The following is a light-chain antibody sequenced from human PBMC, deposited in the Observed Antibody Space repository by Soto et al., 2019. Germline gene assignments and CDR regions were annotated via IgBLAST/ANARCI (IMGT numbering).Light chain of an antibody. CDR3: QQCNNWPPIT. Sequence: EIVLTQSPATLSLSPGERATLSCRASQSVSKCLAWYQQKPGQAHRLLIHDVSSRAPGIPARFSGSGSGTDFSLTISSLEPEDFAVYYCQQCNNWPPITFGKGTRLEI. CDR2: DVS. CDR1: QSVSKC. V-gene: IGKV3-11*01. J-gene: IGKJ5*01.